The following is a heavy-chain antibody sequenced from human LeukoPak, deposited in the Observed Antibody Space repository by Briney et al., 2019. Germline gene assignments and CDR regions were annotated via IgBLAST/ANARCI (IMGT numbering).Heavy chain of an antibody. CDR1: GGSISSYY. CDR2: IYTSGST. Sequence: SETLSLTCTVSGGSISSYYWSWIRQPAGKGLEWIGRIYTSGSTNYNPSLKSRVTMSVDTSKNQFSLKLSSVTAADTAVYYCARGSRLYYDILTGYYAYYFDYWGQGTLVTVSS. D-gene: IGHD3-9*01. V-gene: IGHV4-4*07. CDR3: ARGSRLYYDILTGYYAYYFDY. J-gene: IGHJ4*02.